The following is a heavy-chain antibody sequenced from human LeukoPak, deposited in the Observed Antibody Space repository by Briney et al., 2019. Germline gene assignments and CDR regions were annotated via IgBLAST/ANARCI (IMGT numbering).Heavy chain of an antibody. V-gene: IGHV5-51*01. Sequence: KGGESLKISCKGSGYNFTRYCIGWVRQMPGKGLEWMGIIYPGDSDTRYSPSFQGQVTISADKSISTAYLQWGSLKASDTAIYYCARYSASWSGSSDYWGQGTLVTVSS. CDR3: ARYSASWSGSSDY. CDR1: GYNFTRYC. J-gene: IGHJ4*02. CDR2: IYPGDSDT. D-gene: IGHD3-10*01.